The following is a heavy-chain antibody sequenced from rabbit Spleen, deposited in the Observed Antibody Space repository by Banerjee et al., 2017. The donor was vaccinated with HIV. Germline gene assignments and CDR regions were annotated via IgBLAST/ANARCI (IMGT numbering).Heavy chain of an antibody. CDR2: IVPVFCIT. V-gene: IGHV1S7*01. D-gene: IGHD8-1*01. CDR1: GFTLSRYY. Sequence: HLEESAGGLVQPGGSLQLSCKASGFTLSRYYMNWVRQAPGKGLEWIGYIVPVFCITYYPNWGNGRFSISRENAQNTLFLQMTSLTAADTAIYFCARDGAGGSYFALWGPGTLVTVS. J-gene: IGHJ4*01. CDR3: ARDGAGGSYFAL.